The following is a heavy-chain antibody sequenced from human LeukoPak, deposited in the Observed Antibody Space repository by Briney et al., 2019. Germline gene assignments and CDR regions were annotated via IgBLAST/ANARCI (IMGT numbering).Heavy chain of an antibody. CDR3: ARDWRSTVFDY. D-gene: IGHD4-11*01. J-gene: IGHJ4*02. CDR2: MSYDGSNK. V-gene: IGHV3-30-3*01. CDR1: GFTFSSYA. Sequence: GRSLRLSCAASGFTFSSYAMHWVRQAPGKGLEWVAVMSYDGSNKYYADSVKGRFTISRDNSKNTLYLQMNSLRAEDTAVYYCARDWRSTVFDYWGQGTLVTVSS.